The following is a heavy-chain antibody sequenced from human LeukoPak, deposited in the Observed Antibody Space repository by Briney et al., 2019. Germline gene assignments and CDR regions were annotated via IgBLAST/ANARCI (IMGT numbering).Heavy chain of an antibody. J-gene: IGHJ4*02. CDR3: ARDSDIVVVPAAINLDY. V-gene: IGHV3-21*01. CDR1: GFTFSSYS. D-gene: IGHD2-2*02. CDR2: ISSSSSYI. Sequence: GGSLRLSCAASGFTFSSYSMNWVRQAPGKGLEWVSSISSSSSYIYYADSVKGRFTISRDNAKNSLYLQMNSLRAEDTAVYYCARDSDIVVVPAAINLDYWGQGTLVTVSS.